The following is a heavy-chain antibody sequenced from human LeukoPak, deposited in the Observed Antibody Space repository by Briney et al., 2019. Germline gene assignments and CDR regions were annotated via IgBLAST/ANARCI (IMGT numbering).Heavy chain of an antibody. D-gene: IGHD5-12*01. J-gene: IGHJ4*02. Sequence: GGSLRLSCTASGFTFINYSMNWVRQAPGKGLEWVSGISPSGDITYYADSVKGRFTISRDNSKNTLYLEVIRLTPEDSAVYYCAKDDAWLRFGEWSQGTLVTVSS. CDR1: GFTFINYS. CDR3: AKDDAWLRFGE. V-gene: IGHV3-23*01. CDR2: ISPSGDIT.